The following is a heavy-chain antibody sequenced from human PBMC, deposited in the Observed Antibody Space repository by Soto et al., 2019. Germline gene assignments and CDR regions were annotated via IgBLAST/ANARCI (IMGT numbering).Heavy chain of an antibody. Sequence: EVQLVESGGGLVQPGGSLRLSCAASGFTVSSNYMSWVRQAPGKGLEWVSLIYSGDNTFYADSVKGRFTISRDNSKNTLYLQMNSLRVEDTAVYYCARDLRGSGCFDYWGQGTLVTVSS. V-gene: IGHV3-66*01. D-gene: IGHD6-19*01. J-gene: IGHJ4*02. CDR2: IYSGDNT. CDR1: GFTVSSNY. CDR3: ARDLRGSGCFDY.